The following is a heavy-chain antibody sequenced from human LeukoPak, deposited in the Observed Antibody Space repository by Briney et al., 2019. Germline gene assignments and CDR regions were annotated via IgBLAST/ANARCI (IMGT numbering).Heavy chain of an antibody. CDR3: ARLRTEYSSSSYIDY. D-gene: IGHD6-6*01. CDR2: IYYSGST. CDR1: GGSISSYY. J-gene: IGHJ4*02. Sequence: SETLSLTCTVSGGSISSYYWSWIRQPPGNGLEWIGYIYYSGSTNYNPSLKSRVTISVDTSKNQFSLKLSSVTAADTAVYYCARLRTEYSSSSYIDYWGQGTLVTVSS. V-gene: IGHV4-59*08.